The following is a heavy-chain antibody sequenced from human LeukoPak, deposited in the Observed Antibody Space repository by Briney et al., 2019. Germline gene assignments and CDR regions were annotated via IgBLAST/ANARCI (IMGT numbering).Heavy chain of an antibody. CDR3: ARGGAGTYYKRDGWFDP. J-gene: IGHJ5*02. V-gene: IGHV1-8*01. CDR1: GYTFNSYD. D-gene: IGHD3-10*01. Sequence: ASVKVSCKASGYTFNSYDINGVRQATGQGLEWMGWMNPNTGNTGYGERFQGRVTMTRDNSISTAYMELNSLTSEDTAVYYCARGGAGTYYKRDGWFDPWGQGTVVTVSS. CDR2: MNPNTGNT.